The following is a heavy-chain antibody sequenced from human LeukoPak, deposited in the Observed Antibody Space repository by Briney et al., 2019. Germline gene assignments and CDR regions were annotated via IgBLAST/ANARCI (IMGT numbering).Heavy chain of an antibody. D-gene: IGHD1-26*01. J-gene: IGHJ4*02. CDR1: GFTFGSYA. Sequence: PGGSLRLSCAASGFTFGSYAMHWVRQAPGKGLEWVGVISYDGSNKYYADSVKGRFTIPRDNSKNTLYLQMNSLRAEDTAVYYCAKEMGATNYFEYWGQGTLVTVSS. V-gene: IGHV3-30-3*02. CDR3: AKEMGATNYFEY. CDR2: ISYDGSNK.